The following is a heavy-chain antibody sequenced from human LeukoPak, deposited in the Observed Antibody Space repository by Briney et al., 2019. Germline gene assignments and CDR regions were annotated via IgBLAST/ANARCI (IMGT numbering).Heavy chain of an antibody. Sequence: SQTLSLTCTVSGGSISSGGYYWSWIRQHPGKGLVWIGYIYYSGSTYYNPSLKSRVTISVDTSKNQFSLKLSSVTAADTAVYYCARVTYDYVWGSYFLDYWGQGTLVTVSS. J-gene: IGHJ4*02. CDR1: GGSISSGGYY. CDR3: ARVTYDYVWGSYFLDY. V-gene: IGHV4-31*03. CDR2: IYYSGST. D-gene: IGHD3-16*01.